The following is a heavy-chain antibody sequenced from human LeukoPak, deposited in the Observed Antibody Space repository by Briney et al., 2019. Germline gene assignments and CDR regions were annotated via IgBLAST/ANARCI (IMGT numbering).Heavy chain of an antibody. D-gene: IGHD6-13*01. Sequence: SETLSLTCTVSGGSISSYYWSWIRQPAGKGLEWIGRIYTSGSTNYNPPLKSRVTMSVDTSKNQFSLNLKSVTPEDTAVYYCARNLIPEQLVLNFWGQGTLVTVSS. CDR1: GGSISSYY. CDR2: IYTSGST. CDR3: ARNLIPEQLVLNF. V-gene: IGHV4-4*07. J-gene: IGHJ4*02.